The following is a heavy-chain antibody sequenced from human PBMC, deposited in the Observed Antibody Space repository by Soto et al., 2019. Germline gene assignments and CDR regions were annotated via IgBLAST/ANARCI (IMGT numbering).Heavy chain of an antibody. CDR1: GGSISSGDYY. V-gene: IGHV4-30-4*01. CDR3: ARGSGYETAFDY. CDR2: INYSGST. Sequence: SETLSLTCTVSGGSISSGDYYWSWIRQPPGKGLEWIGYINYSGSTYYNPSLKSRVTISVDTSKNQFSLKLSSVTAADTAAYYCARGSGYETAFDYWGQGTLVTSPQ. D-gene: IGHD5-12*01. J-gene: IGHJ4*02.